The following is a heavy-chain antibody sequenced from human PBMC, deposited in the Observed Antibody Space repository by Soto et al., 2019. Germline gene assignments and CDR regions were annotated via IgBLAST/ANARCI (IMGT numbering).Heavy chain of an antibody. CDR2: ISYDGSNK. J-gene: IGHJ6*02. CDR1: GFTFSSYA. CDR3: ARDQITMVRGVHSCGCMDV. D-gene: IGHD3-10*01. Sequence: QVQLVESGGGVVQPGRSLRLSCAASGFTFSSYAMHWVRQAPGKGLEWVAVISYDGSNKYYADSVKGRFTISRDNSKNTLYLQMNSLRAEDTAVYYCARDQITMVRGVHSCGCMDVWGQGTTVTVSS. V-gene: IGHV3-30-3*01.